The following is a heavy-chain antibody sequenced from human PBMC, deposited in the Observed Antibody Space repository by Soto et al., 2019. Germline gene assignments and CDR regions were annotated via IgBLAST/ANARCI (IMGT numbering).Heavy chain of an antibody. CDR3: ASDLSGRADV. CDR2: MNEDGGTT. V-gene: IGHV3-74*01. Sequence: GSLRLSCAASGFTFSSYWMHWVRQAPGKGLVWVSRMNEDGGTTDYADSVKGRFTISRDNAKNTLYLQMNSLRVEDTAVYYCASDLSGRADVWGQGTTVTVLL. D-gene: IGHD3-10*01. J-gene: IGHJ6*02. CDR1: GFTFSSYW.